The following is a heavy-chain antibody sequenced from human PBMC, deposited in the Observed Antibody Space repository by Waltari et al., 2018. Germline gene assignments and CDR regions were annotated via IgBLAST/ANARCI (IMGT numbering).Heavy chain of an antibody. J-gene: IGHJ4*02. CDR3: ARRESGYDST. V-gene: IGHV5-51*01. D-gene: IGHD5-12*01. CDR2: IYPGDSDT. CDR1: GGSISSYY. Sequence: VQLQESGPGLVKPSETLSLTCTVSGGSISSYYWSWIRQPPGKGLEWMGIIYPGDSDTRYSPSFQGQVTISADKSISTAYLQWSSLKASDTAMYYCARRESGYDSTWGQGTLVTVSS.